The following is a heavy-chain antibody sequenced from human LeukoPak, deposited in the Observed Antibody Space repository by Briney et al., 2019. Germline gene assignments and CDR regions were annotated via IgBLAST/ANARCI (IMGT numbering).Heavy chain of an antibody. J-gene: IGHJ4*02. Sequence: GGSLRLSCAASGFTFSSYAMSWVRQAPGKGLEWVSAISDSGGNTFYADSVKGRFAISRDNSKNTLYLQMNSLRAEDTAVYYCAKTTSGWYPYWGQGTLDTVSS. CDR1: GFTFSSYA. V-gene: IGHV3-23*01. D-gene: IGHD6-19*01. CDR2: ISDSGGNT. CDR3: AKTTSGWYPY.